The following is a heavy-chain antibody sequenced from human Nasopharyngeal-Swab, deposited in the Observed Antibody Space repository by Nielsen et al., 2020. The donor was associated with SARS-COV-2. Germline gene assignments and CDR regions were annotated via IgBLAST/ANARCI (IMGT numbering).Heavy chain of an antibody. CDR2: IYHSGST. V-gene: IGHV4-38-2*01. CDR1: GYSISSGYY. Sequence: SETLSLTCAVSGYSISSGYYWGWIRQPPGKGLEWIGSIYHSGSTYYNPSLKSRVTISVDTSKNQFSLKLSSVTAADTAVYYCARHGFRQLERFLMAFDIWGKGTMVTVSS. CDR3: ARHGFRQLERFLMAFDI. D-gene: IGHD1-1*01. J-gene: IGHJ3*02.